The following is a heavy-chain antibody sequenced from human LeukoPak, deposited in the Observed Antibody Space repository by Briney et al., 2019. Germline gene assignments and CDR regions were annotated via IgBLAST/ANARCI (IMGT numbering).Heavy chain of an antibody. Sequence: GGSLRLSCGASGFTFSTYWMHWVRQAPGKGVVWVSRINSIGSEITYADSVKGRFTMSRDNAKNTLYLQVNSLRAEDTAVYYCGREDISNSWYIDYWGQGTLVTVSS. CDR3: GREDISNSWYIDY. J-gene: IGHJ4*02. CDR1: GFTFSTYW. CDR2: INSIGSEI. V-gene: IGHV3-74*01. D-gene: IGHD6-13*01.